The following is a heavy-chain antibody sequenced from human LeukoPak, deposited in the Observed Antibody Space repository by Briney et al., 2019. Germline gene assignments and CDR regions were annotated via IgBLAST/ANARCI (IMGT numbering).Heavy chain of an antibody. Sequence: GGSLRLSCAASGFTFSSYSMNWVHQAPGKGLEWVSYISSSSSTIYYADSVKGRFTISRDNAKNSLYLQMNSLRAEDTAVYYCARALRYFDWLSTSPEYNWFDPWGQGTLVTVSS. CDR3: ARALRYFDWLSTSPEYNWFDP. V-gene: IGHV3-48*01. D-gene: IGHD3-9*01. J-gene: IGHJ5*02. CDR2: ISSSSSTI. CDR1: GFTFSSYS.